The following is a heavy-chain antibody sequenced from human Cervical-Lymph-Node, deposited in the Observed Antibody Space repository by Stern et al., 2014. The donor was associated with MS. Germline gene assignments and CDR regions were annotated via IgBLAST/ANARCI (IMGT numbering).Heavy chain of an antibody. CDR3: TQAAGDY. CDR2: IRNKADGGTT. V-gene: IGHV3-15*01. CDR1: GFNFIDAW. Sequence: EVQLLESGGGLVKPGGSLTLSCAASGFNFIDAWMGWVRQAPGKGLEWVGHIRNKADGGTTEYAAPVKGRFTISSDDSKNMVYLQMNSLKTEDTGVYYCTQAAGDYWGQGTLVTVSS. J-gene: IGHJ4*02.